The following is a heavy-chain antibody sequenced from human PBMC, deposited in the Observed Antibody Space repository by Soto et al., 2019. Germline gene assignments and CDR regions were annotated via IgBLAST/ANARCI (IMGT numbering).Heavy chain of an antibody. V-gene: IGHV3-11*01. J-gene: IGHJ4*02. Sequence: TGGSLRLSCAASGFTFSDYYMSWIRQAPGKGLEWVSYISSSGSTIYYADSVKGRFTISRDNAKNSLYLQMNSLRAEDTAVYYCAKDRYSGYDSDYWGQGTLVTVSS. CDR1: GFTFSDYY. CDR2: ISSSGSTI. CDR3: AKDRYSGYDSDY. D-gene: IGHD5-12*01.